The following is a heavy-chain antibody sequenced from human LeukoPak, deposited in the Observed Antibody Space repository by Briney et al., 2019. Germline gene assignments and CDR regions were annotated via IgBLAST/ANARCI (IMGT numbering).Heavy chain of an antibody. CDR3: ARAPITSPFYFDS. CDR2: INWSGGST. CDR1: GFAFDEHG. Sequence: GGSLRLSCTASGFAFDEHGMSWVRPVPGKGLEWVSGINWSGGSTGYADPLRGRFTISRDNAKNSLYLQMDSLRAEDTALYYCARAPITSPFYFDSWGQGTLVTVSS. V-gene: IGHV3-20*04. J-gene: IGHJ4*02. D-gene: IGHD2-2*01.